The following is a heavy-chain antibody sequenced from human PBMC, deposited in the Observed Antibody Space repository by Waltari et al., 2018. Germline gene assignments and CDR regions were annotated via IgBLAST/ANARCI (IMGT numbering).Heavy chain of an antibody. CDR3: ARMTYTSSPFDY. CDR2: INHGGAT. V-gene: IGHV4-4*02. J-gene: IGHJ4*02. D-gene: IGHD3-16*01. CDR1: GGSFSSGYW. Sequence: QVQLQESGPGLVKPSGTLSLTCAVSGGSFSSGYWWTWVHQFPGKGLEWIGEINHGGATNYNPSLKTRVTMSVDKSKNQFSLKLISLTAADTAVYYCARMTYTSSPFDYWGQGTLVTVSS.